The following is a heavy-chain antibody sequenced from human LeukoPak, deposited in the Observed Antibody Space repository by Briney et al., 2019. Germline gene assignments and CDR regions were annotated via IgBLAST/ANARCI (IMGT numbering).Heavy chain of an antibody. CDR1: GGTFSSYA. Sequence: SVKVSCKAPGGTFSSYAISWVRQAPGQGLEWMGRIIPILGIANYAQKFQGRVTITADKSTSTAYMELSSLRSEDTAVYYCARDKGQLVLYDFDYWGQGTLVTVSS. D-gene: IGHD6-13*01. CDR3: ARDKGQLVLYDFDY. V-gene: IGHV1-69*04. CDR2: IIPILGIA. J-gene: IGHJ4*02.